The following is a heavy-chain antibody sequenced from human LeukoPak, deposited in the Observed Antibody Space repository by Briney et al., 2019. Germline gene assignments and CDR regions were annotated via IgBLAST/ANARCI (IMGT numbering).Heavy chain of an antibody. CDR1: GFTFNRCW. Sequence: GGSLRLSCVVSGFTFNRCWMNWVRQAPGKGLEWVAHINPDGRDTYYVDSVKGRFTVSRDNAKRSLYLQIESLRDDDTAVYHCALSSIHKDYYFGMDVWGQGTTVTVSS. CDR2: INPDGRDT. V-gene: IGHV3-7*03. J-gene: IGHJ6*02. D-gene: IGHD2-2*01. CDR3: ALSSIHKDYYFGMDV.